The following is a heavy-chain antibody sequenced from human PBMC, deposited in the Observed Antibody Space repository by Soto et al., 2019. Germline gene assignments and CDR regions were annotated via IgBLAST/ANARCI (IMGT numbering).Heavy chain of an antibody. Sequence: GGSLRLSCAASGFTFSSYGMHWVRQAPGKGLEWVAVITYDESDKYYADSVKGRFTISRDNSKDTLYLQINSLRTEDTAVYYCARDGGGFNTLYYFDSWGQGTLVTVSS. CDR1: GFTFSSYG. V-gene: IGHV3-30*03. CDR2: ITYDESDK. J-gene: IGHJ4*02. D-gene: IGHD3-10*01. CDR3: ARDGGGFNTLYYFDS.